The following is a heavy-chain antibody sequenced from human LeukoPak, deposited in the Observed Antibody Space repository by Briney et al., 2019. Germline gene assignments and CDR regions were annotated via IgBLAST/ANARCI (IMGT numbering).Heavy chain of an antibody. CDR2: IWFDGGEI. CDR3: VRGSGGDGYSYWGDY. J-gene: IGHJ4*02. CDR1: GFTLSHYG. V-gene: IGHV3-33*01. Sequence: GRSLRLSCAASGFTLSHYGMHWVRQAPGMGLEWVAVIWFDGGEIHYPDSVKGRFTISRDNSKNTLYLQMDNLRADDTAVYYCVRGSGGDGYSYWGDYWGQGTLVTVSP. D-gene: IGHD5-24*01.